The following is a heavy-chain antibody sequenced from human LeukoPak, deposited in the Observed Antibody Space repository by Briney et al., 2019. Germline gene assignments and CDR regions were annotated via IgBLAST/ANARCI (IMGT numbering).Heavy chain of an antibody. J-gene: IGHJ4*02. CDR3: ARGYYYGSGSYSDY. D-gene: IGHD3-10*01. CDR2: ISSSSTYI. Sequence: PGGSLRLSCAASGFTFSSYIMNWVRQAPGKGLEWVSSISSSSTYIHYADSVKGRFTISRDNAKNSLYLQMNSLRAEDTAVYYCARGYYYGSGSYSDYWGQGTLVTVSS. CDR1: GFTFSSYI. V-gene: IGHV3-21*01.